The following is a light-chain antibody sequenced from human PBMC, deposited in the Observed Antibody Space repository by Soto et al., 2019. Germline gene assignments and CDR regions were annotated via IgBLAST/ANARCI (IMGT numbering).Light chain of an antibody. CDR1: QRINTNY. V-gene: IGKV3-20*01. CDR2: GAS. CDR3: QQYGSSPTWT. J-gene: IGKJ1*01. Sequence: ELVLTQSPGTLSLSPGERATLSCRAIQRINTNYLAWYQQKPGQAPRLLISGASIRATATPDRFSGSGSGTDFTLTIAGLEPADSAVYYCQQYGSSPTWTFGQGTKVDIK.